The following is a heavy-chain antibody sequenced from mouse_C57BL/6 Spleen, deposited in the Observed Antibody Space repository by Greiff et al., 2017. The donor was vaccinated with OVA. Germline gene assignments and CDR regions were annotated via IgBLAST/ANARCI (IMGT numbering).Heavy chain of an antibody. V-gene: IGHV1-61*01. CDR2: IYPSDSET. CDR1: GYTFTSYW. D-gene: IGHD1-1*01. J-gene: IGHJ1*03. Sequence: QVQLQQPGAELVRPGSSVKLSCKASGYTFTSYWLDWVKQRPGQGLEWIGNIYPSDSETHYNQKFKDQATLTVDKSSSTAYMQLSSLTSEDSAVYYCARGTTVVGGYFDVWGTGTTVTVSS. CDR3: ARGTTVVGGYFDV.